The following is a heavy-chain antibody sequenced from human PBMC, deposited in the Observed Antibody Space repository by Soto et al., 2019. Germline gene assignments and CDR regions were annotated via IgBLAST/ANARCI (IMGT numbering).Heavy chain of an antibody. V-gene: IGHV4-30-2*01. CDR3: ARYLDNWNYPGSRRENWFDP. Sequence: SETLSLTCAVSGGSISSGGYSWSWIRQPPGKGLEWIGYIYHSGSTYYNPSLKSRVTISVDRSKNQFSLKLSSVTAADTAVYYCARYLDNWNYPGSRRENWFDPWGQGTLGTVSS. CDR2: IYHSGST. D-gene: IGHD1-7*01. J-gene: IGHJ5*02. CDR1: GGSISSGGYS.